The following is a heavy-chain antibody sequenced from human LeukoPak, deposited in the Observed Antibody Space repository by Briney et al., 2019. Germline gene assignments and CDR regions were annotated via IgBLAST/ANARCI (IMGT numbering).Heavy chain of an antibody. D-gene: IGHD5-12*01. CDR1: GLTFDDFT. J-gene: IGHJ4*02. CDR3: VGGYGGDY. V-gene: IGHV3-74*01. Sequence: GGSRRPSCEASGLTFDDFTMHWFRQPQGKGLVWVSRINSAGSRTSYAASVKGRFTISRDNAKNTLYLQMNSLRAEDTAIYYCVGGYGGDYWGQGTLVTVSS. CDR2: INSAGSRT.